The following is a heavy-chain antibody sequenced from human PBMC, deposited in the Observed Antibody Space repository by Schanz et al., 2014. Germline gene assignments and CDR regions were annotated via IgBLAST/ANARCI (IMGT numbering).Heavy chain of an antibody. J-gene: IGHJ4*02. CDR3: VKTDAGWRFDY. CDR2: ISDRGDGT. D-gene: IGHD6-19*01. Sequence: EQVSESGGGFVQPGGSLRLSCATSGFTFTTFAMTWVRQAPGKGLEWVSGISDRGDGTNYGDSVRGRFTISRDNSRNTVYLQMNNVGVDDTATYYCVKTDAGWRFDYWGQGTLVIVSS. V-gene: IGHV3-23*01. CDR1: GFTFTTFA.